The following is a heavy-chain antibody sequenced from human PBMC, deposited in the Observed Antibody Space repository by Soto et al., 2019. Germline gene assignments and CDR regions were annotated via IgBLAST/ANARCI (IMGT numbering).Heavy chain of an antibody. V-gene: IGHV4-30-4*01. Sequence: SETLSLTCTVSGGSISSGDYYWSWIRQPPGKGLEWIGYIYYSGSTYYNPSLKSRVTISVDTSKNQFSLKLSSVTAADTAVYYCARGGLVATPPGFDYWGQGTLVTVSS. CDR3: ARGGLVATPPGFDY. D-gene: IGHD5-12*01. CDR1: GGSISSGDYY. CDR2: IYYSGST. J-gene: IGHJ4*02.